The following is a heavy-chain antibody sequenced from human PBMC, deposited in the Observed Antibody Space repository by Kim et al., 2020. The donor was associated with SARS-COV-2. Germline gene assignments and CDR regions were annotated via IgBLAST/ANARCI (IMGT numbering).Heavy chain of an antibody. CDR1: GFTFSSYS. V-gene: IGHV3-48*02. CDR3: ARDLSGGYSYGFSFGDYFDY. CDR2: ISSSSSTI. D-gene: IGHD5-18*01. J-gene: IGHJ4*02. Sequence: GGSLRLSCAASGFTFSSYSMNWVRQAPGKGLEWVSYISSSSSTIYYADSVKGRFTISRDNAKNSLYLQMNSLRDEDTAVYYCARDLSGGYSYGFSFGDYFDYWGQGTLVTVSS.